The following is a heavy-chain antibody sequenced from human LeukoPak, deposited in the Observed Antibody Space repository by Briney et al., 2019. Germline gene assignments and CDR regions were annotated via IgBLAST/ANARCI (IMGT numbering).Heavy chain of an antibody. CDR2: IYYSGKT. V-gene: IGHV4-59*08. CDR1: GGSINMTNY. J-gene: IGHJ4*02. D-gene: IGHD4-17*01. Sequence: SETLSLACAVSGGSINMTNYWSWVRPAPGKGLEWMGYIYYSGKTKYNHSLKRRVTISVDTSKNHISLKLKSVTAADAAVYYCARHIDDYGDANFDSWGQGTLVTVSS. CDR3: ARHIDDYGDANFDS.